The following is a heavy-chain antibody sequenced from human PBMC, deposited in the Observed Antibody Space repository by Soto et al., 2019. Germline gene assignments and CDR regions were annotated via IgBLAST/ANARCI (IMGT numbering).Heavy chain of an antibody. CDR2: IVPIVGTT. Sequence: QVQLVQSGAEVRQPASSVKVSCKTSGGTFSSYAISWVRQAPGQGLEWMGVIVPIVGTTTYAQKFQGRVTITADEATSTAYMQLSRLRSDDTAVYYCVRVVAIPGYPDHWGQGTLVTVSS. CDR1: GGTFSSYA. J-gene: IGHJ4*02. V-gene: IGHV1-69*12. CDR3: VRVVAIPGYPDH. D-gene: IGHD5-12*01.